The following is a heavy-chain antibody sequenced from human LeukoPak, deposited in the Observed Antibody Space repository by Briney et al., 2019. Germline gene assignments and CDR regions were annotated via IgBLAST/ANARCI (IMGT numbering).Heavy chain of an antibody. J-gene: IGHJ4*02. CDR1: GFTVTSHY. V-gene: IGHV3-66*01. CDR3: ARAHGTKRYYFDD. CDR2: MFDGGTT. D-gene: IGHD1-26*01. Sequence: GGSLRLSCAASGFTVTSHYMAWVRQTPRKGLEWLSIMFDGGTTYYADSVNGRASISRDTSTNSLYLQMNSLKDDDTAVYYCARAHGTKRYYFDDWGQGTHVTVSS.